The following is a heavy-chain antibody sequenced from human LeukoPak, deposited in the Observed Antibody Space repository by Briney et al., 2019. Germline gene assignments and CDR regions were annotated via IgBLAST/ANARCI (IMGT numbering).Heavy chain of an antibody. D-gene: IGHD3-16*01. Sequence: GASVKLSCKGSGYTFADYHIHWVRQAPGQGLEWMGWINPKSGVTHYAQKFQGRVTMTRDLSIKTTFMDLRSLTSDDSAIFYCATTLSRGGPDDAFDVWGPGTMVIVSS. J-gene: IGHJ3*01. CDR3: ATTLSRGGPDDAFDV. CDR1: GYTFADYH. V-gene: IGHV1-2*02. CDR2: INPKSGVT.